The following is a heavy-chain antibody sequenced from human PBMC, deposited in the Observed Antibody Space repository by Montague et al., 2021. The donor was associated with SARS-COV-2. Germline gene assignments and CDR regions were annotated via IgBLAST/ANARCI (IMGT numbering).Heavy chain of an antibody. D-gene: IGHD1-1*01. V-gene: IGHV6-1*01. J-gene: IGHJ6*02. CDR1: GDSVARHSAT. CDR2: TYYRSKWYN. Sequence: CAISGDSVARHSATWNWVRQSPSRGLEWLGGTYYRSKWYNDYAVSVRGRVTINPDTSKNQFSLQLNSVTPEDTAIYYCTSGREGNYNVMDVWGQGTTVTVSS. CDR3: TSGREGNYNVMDV.